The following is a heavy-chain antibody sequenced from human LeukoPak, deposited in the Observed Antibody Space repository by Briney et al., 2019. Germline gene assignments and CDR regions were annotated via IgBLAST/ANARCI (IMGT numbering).Heavy chain of an antibody. V-gene: IGHV1-2*02. J-gene: IGHJ4*02. D-gene: IGHD5-24*01. Sequence: ASVKVSCKASEYTFSVYHIHWVRLAPGQGLEWMAWINPNSGETNYAQKFQGRVTMTRDTSISTAYMELSMLRSDDTAVYYCARDRNGDGFAYFDYWGQGTLVTVSS. CDR3: ARDRNGDGFAYFDY. CDR1: EYTFSVYH. CDR2: INPNSGET.